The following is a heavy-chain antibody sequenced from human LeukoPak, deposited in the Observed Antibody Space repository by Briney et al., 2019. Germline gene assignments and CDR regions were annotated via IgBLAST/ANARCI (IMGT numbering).Heavy chain of an antibody. V-gene: IGHV4-39*01. J-gene: IGHJ4*02. D-gene: IGHD3/OR15-3a*01. CDR2: ISYSGNT. CDR3: ARRMTYGKPYFDY. CDR1: GGSISSDSYF. Sequence: SETLSLTCTVSGGSISSDSYFWGWIRQPPGKGLEWIGSISYSGNTYYNLSLKSRVTISVDTSKNQFSLKLSSVTAADTAVYYCARRMTYGKPYFDYWGQGTLVTVS.